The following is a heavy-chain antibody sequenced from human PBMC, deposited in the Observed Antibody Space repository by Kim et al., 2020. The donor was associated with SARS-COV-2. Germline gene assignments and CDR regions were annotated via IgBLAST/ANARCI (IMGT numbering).Heavy chain of an antibody. Sequence: GGSLRLSCAASGITLTNNHMNWVRQAPGKGLEWVSVIYGGGTIDYADSVKDRFIISRDTSKNTVYLEMNSLRAEDTAVYYCARDIEFDGFAFFDLWGRGTLVSVSS. CDR1: GITLTNNH. V-gene: IGHV3-66*01. J-gene: IGHJ2*01. CDR3: ARDIEFDGFAFFDL. CDR2: IYGGGTI. D-gene: IGHD2-15*01.